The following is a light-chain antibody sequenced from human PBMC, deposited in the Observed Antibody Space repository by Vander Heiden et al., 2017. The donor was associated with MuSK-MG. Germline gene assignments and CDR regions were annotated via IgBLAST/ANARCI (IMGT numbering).Light chain of an antibody. Sequence: SYDLTPPLSVSVALGQTARITCGGNNIGSKNVHWYQQKPGQAPGLVSYRDSNRPSGIPERVSGSNSGNKATPNISRAQAGDEADYDCQVWDSSSDGVCGGGTKLTVL. V-gene: IGLV3-9*01. CDR1: NIGSKN. J-gene: IGLJ2*01. CDR2: RDS. CDR3: QVWDSSSDGV.